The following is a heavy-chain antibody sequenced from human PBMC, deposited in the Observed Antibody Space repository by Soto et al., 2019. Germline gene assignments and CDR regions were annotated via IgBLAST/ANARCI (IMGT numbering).Heavy chain of an antibody. CDR2: INPSGGRT. J-gene: IGHJ6*02. V-gene: IGHV1-46*01. Sequence: QVPLVQSGAEVKKPGASVKVSCKASGYTFTSYYMHWVRQAPGQGLEWMGIINPSGGRTSYAQKFQGRVTMTRDTSTSTVYMELSSLRSEDTAVYYCARQARYCTNGVCSAYGMDVWGQGTTVTVSS. CDR3: ARQARYCTNGVCSAYGMDV. D-gene: IGHD2-8*01. CDR1: GYTFTSYY.